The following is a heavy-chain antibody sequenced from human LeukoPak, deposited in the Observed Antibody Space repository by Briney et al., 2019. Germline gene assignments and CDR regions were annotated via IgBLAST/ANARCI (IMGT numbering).Heavy chain of an antibody. Sequence: SETLSLTCTVSGGSISSSSYYWGWIRQPPGKGLEWIGSIYQSGSTYYNPSLKSRITISVDTSKNQFSLKLSSVTAADTAVYYCARLAWGRLDYWGQGTLVTVSS. CDR1: GGSISSSSYY. V-gene: IGHV4-39*07. J-gene: IGHJ4*02. CDR3: ARLAWGRLDY. CDR2: IYQSGST. D-gene: IGHD7-27*01.